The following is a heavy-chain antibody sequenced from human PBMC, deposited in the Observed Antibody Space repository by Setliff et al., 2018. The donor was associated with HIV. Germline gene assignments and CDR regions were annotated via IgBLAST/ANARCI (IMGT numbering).Heavy chain of an antibody. D-gene: IGHD6-13*01. V-gene: IGHV1-2*02. CDR3: ARDLAAAGRSYMDV. CDR2: INPNSGGT. J-gene: IGHJ6*03. CDR1: GYTFTGYY. Sequence: ASVKVSCKASGYTFTGYYMHWVRQAPGQGLEWMGWINPNSGGTNFAQKFQGRVTMTRNTSISTAYMELSRLTSDDTAVYYCARDLAAAGRSYMDVWGKGTTVTVSS.